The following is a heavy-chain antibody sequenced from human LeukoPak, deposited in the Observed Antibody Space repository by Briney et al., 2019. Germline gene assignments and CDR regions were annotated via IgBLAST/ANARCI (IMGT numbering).Heavy chain of an antibody. J-gene: IGHJ5*02. CDR1: GGSISSYF. D-gene: IGHD6-13*01. CDR2: IYYSGST. Sequence: SETLSLTCTVSGGSISSYFWSWIRQPPGKGLEWIGYIYYSGSTNYNPSLKSRVTISVDTSKNQFSLKLSSVTAADTAVYYCAREVSSSWYNWFDPCGQGTLVTVSS. V-gene: IGHV4-59*01. CDR3: AREVSSSWYNWFDP.